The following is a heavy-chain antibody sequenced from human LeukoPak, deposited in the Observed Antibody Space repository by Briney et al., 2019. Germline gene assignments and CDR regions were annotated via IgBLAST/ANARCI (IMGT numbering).Heavy chain of an antibody. CDR2: IYSSGST. Sequence: SETLSLTCTVSGGSITNYYWSWVRQPAGKGLEWIVRIYSSGSTNYNPSLKSRVTISLDTSENQFSLKLTSVTAADTALYYCARSLSGTSLHAFDIWGQGTMVTVYS. D-gene: IGHD3-10*01. J-gene: IGHJ3*02. CDR1: GGSITNYY. CDR3: ARSLSGTSLHAFDI. V-gene: IGHV4-4*07.